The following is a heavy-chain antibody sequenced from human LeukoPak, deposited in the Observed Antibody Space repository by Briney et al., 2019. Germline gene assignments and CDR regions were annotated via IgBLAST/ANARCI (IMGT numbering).Heavy chain of an antibody. V-gene: IGHV1-2*02. J-gene: IGHJ5*02. CDR2: INPNSGGT. CDR3: ARDRRQLLFSNWFDP. D-gene: IGHD2-2*01. Sequence: ASVKVSCKASGYTFTGYYMHWVRQAPGQGLEWMGWINPNSGGTNYAQKFQGRVTMTRDTSISTAYMELSRLRSDDTAVYYCARDRRQLLFSNWFDPWGQGTLVAVSS. CDR1: GYTFTGYY.